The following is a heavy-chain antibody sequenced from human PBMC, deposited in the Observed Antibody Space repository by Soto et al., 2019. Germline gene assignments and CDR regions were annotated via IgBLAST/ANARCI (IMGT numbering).Heavy chain of an antibody. Sequence: QVQLQQWGAGLLKPSETLSLTCAVYGGSFSGYYWSWIRQPPGKGLEWIGEINHSGSTNYNPSLKSRVTISVDTSKNQFSLKVSSVTAADTAVYYCARVGSSSWRRYYYYYGMDVWGQGTTVTVSS. J-gene: IGHJ6*02. D-gene: IGHD6-13*01. CDR1: GGSFSGYY. V-gene: IGHV4-34*01. CDR3: ARVGSSSWRRYYYYYGMDV. CDR2: INHSGST.